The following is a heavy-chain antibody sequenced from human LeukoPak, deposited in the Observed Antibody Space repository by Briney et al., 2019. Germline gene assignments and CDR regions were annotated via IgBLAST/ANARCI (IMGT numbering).Heavy chain of an antibody. D-gene: IGHD4-11*01. V-gene: IGHV3-23*01. CDR2: ISGSGGST. CDR3: AKGDYSNYEVDYFDY. Sequence: GWSLRLFCAASGFTFSSYAMSWVRQAPGKGLEWVSAISGSGGSTYYADSVKGRFTISRDNSKNTLYLQMNSLRAEDTAVYYCAKGDYSNYEVDYFDYWGQGTLVTVSS. J-gene: IGHJ4*02. CDR1: GFTFSSYA.